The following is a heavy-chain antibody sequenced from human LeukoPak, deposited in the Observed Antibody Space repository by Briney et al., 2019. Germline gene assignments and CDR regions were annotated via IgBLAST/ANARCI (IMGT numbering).Heavy chain of an antibody. V-gene: IGHV1-8*01. CDR1: GYTFTSYD. CDR2: MNPNSGNT. J-gene: IGHJ6*03. Sequence: ASVKVSCKASGYTFTSYDINWVRQATGQGLEWMGWMNPNSGNTGYAQKFQGRVTMTRNTSISTAYMELSSLRSEDTAVYYCASASVDIVVVPAYYYYMDVWGKGTTVTVSS. CDR3: ASASVDIVVVPAYYYYMDV. D-gene: IGHD2-2*03.